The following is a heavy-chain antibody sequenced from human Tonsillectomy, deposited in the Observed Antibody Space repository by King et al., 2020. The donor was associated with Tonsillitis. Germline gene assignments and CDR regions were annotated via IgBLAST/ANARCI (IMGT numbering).Heavy chain of an antibody. V-gene: IGHV4-38-2*01. D-gene: IGHD3-9*01. CDR2: IYHSGST. Sequence: LQLQESGPGLVKPSETLSLTCAVSGYSISSGSYWGWIRQPPGRGLEWIVNIYHSGSTYYNPSLKSRVTISVDTSKNQFSLRLSSVTAADTAVYYCARAHLTGYYNSPYDQWGQGTLVTVSS. CDR3: ARAHLTGYYNSPYDQ. J-gene: IGHJ4*02. CDR1: GYSISSGSY.